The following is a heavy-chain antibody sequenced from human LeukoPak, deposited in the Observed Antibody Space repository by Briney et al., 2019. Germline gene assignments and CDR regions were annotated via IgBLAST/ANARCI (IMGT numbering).Heavy chain of an antibody. J-gene: IGHJ4*02. CDR1: GLTFSNAW. Sequence: GGSLRLSCAATGLTFSNAWMSWVRQAPGNGLEWVGRKTDGGTTDYAAPVKGRFTISRDDSKNTVYLQMNSLKIEDTAVYYCTTGTGRSDFDYWGQGTLVTVSS. CDR3: TTGTGRSDFDY. V-gene: IGHV3-15*01. D-gene: IGHD1-1*01. CDR2: KTDGGTT.